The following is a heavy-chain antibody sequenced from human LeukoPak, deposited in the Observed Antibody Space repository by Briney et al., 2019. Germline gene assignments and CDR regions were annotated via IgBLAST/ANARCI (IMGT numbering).Heavy chain of an antibody. Sequence: GESLRLSCAASGFTFDASTMHWVRQAPGKGLEWVSLISGASGSTYYADSVKGRFTISRDNGKNSLYLQMNSLRTEDTALYYCAKGPCTNGVCYAYYLDYWGQGTLVTVSS. J-gene: IGHJ4*02. D-gene: IGHD2-8*01. CDR2: ISGASGST. V-gene: IGHV3-43*02. CDR3: AKGPCTNGVCYAYYLDY. CDR1: GFTFDAST.